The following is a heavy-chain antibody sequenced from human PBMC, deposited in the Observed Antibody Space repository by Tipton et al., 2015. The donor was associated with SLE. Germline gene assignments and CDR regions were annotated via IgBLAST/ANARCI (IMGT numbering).Heavy chain of an antibody. CDR1: GFSFTGHY. D-gene: IGHD7-27*01. Sequence: QVQLVQSGGGVVQPGRSLRLSCAASGFSFTGHYIHWVRQVPGQGPEWMGWINAYSGSTHYAQKFQDRVTLTRDTTISTAYMELRRLTSDDTAVYYGARPLTGDVFDYWGQGTLVTVSS. V-gene: IGHV1-2*02. J-gene: IGHJ4*02. CDR3: ARPLTGDVFDY. CDR2: INAYSGST.